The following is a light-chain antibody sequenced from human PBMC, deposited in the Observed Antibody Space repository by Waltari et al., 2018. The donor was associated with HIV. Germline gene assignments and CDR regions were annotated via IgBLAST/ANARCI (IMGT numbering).Light chain of an antibody. CDR1: QIIDYW. V-gene: IGKV1-5*03. J-gene: IGKJ2*01. Sequence: DVQMTQSPSTLSASVGDRVSITCRASQIIDYWLAWYQPKPGQPPKLLIYKTSYLESGVPTRFSGSGSGADFTLTIDGLQPEDFATYYCQQYNSHSYTVGQGTKLDIK. CDR3: QQYNSHSYT. CDR2: KTS.